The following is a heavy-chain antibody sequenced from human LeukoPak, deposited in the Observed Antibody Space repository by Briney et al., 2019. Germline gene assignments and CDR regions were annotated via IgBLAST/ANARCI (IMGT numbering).Heavy chain of an antibody. CDR1: GDSISSDISY. D-gene: IGHD3-16*01. V-gene: IGHV4-61*02. J-gene: IGHJ4*02. CDR2: VSISGGT. CDR3: ARGVGLTQGGAFDF. Sequence: PSETLSLTCTVSGDSISSDISYWSWIRQPAGKELEWIGRVSISGGTNYNPSLRSRVTISVDTSKNQFSLILSSVTAADTAVYYCARGVGLTQGGAFDFWGQGTLVTVSS.